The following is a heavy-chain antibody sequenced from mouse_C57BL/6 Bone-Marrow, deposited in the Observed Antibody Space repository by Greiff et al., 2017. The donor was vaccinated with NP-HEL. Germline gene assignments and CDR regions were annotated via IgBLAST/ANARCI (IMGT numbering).Heavy chain of an antibody. Sequence: VQLQESGAELVKPGASVKMSCKASGYTFTSYWITWVKQRHGQGLEWIGDIYPGSGSPNYNEKFKSKATLTVDTSSSTAYMQLSSLTSEDSAVYYCAREVVAPYWYFDVWGTGTTVTVSS. V-gene: IGHV1-55*01. J-gene: IGHJ1*03. D-gene: IGHD1-1*01. CDR2: IYPGSGSP. CDR1: GYTFTSYW. CDR3: AREVVAPYWYFDV.